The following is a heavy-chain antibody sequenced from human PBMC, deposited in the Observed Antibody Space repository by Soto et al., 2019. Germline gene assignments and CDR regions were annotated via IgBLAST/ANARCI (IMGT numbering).Heavy chain of an antibody. CDR3: GREGIFYFDSRIDS. CDR2: INPSGGFT. Sequence: QVLLVQSGAEVKKPGATVRVSCKASGYVFSNNYMHWVRQAPGQGLEWMGIINPSGGFTSISQKFQGRVTMTTDTSTSIAYMELRSLTSEDTAVYYCGREGIFYFDSRIDSWGQGTLVTVSS. CDR1: GYVFSNNY. J-gene: IGHJ4*02. V-gene: IGHV1-46*01. D-gene: IGHD3-22*01.